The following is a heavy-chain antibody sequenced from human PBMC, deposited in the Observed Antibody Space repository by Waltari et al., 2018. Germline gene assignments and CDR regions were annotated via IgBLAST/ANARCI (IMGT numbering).Heavy chain of an antibody. V-gene: IGHV3-66*01. CDR1: GFTFRTHY. J-gene: IGHJ4*02. D-gene: IGHD6-19*01. Sequence: VQLVESGGGLFQPGGSLRLSCAASGFTFRTHYMRWVPPAPGKGLEWVSVIYSGGSTYYADSVKGRFTISRDNSKNTLYLQMNSLRAEDTAVYYCARVRASGWSYYFDYWGQGTLVTVSS. CDR3: ARVRASGWSYYFDY. CDR2: IYSGGST.